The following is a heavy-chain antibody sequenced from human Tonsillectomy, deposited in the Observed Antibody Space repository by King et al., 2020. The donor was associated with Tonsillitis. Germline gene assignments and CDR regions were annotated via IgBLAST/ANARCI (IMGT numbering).Heavy chain of an antibody. CDR2: ISYDGSNK. J-gene: IGHJ4*02. Sequence: VQLVESGGGVVQPGRSLRLSCAASGFTFSSYGMHWVRQAPGKGLEWVAVISYDGSNKYYADSVKGRFTISRDNSKNTLYLQMNSLRAEDTAVYYCAKEVIAAAGATFDYWGQGTLVTVSS. D-gene: IGHD6-13*01. V-gene: IGHV3-30*18. CDR1: GFTFSSYG. CDR3: AKEVIAAAGATFDY.